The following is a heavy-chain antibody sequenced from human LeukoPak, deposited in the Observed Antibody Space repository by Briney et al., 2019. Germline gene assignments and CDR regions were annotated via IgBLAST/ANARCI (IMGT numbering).Heavy chain of an antibody. CDR1: GFAFGGYW. Sequence: GGSLRLSCAASGFAFGGYWMTWVRQAPGKGLEWVANIKQDGSEKDYLDSVTGRFTISRDNAKNTLYLHMNSLRAQDMAVYYCARLVVLGPTVIRVLDYWGQGTLVTVSS. V-gene: IGHV3-7*01. CDR3: ARLVVLGPTVIRVLDY. CDR2: IKQDGSEK. J-gene: IGHJ4*02. D-gene: IGHD2-2*02.